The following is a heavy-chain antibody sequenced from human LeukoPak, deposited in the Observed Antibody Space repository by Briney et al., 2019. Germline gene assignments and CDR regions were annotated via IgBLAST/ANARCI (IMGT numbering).Heavy chain of an antibody. Sequence: PGRSLRLSCAASGFTFDNYSMHWVRQVPGKGLEWVSGISWNSGSIAYADSVKGRFTISRDNAKNSLYLQMNSLRAEDTAVYYCARESAAGTVYWGQGTLVTVSS. V-gene: IGHV3-9*01. J-gene: IGHJ4*02. CDR1: GFTFDNYS. D-gene: IGHD6-13*01. CDR2: ISWNSGSI. CDR3: ARESAAGTVY.